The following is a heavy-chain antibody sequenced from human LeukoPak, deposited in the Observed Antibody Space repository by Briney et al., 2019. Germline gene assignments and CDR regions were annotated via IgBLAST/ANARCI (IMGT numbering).Heavy chain of an antibody. V-gene: IGHV4-30-2*01. CDR1: GGSISRGGYS. Sequence: SETLSLTCAVSGGSISRGGYSWSWIRQPPGKGLEWIGYIYHSGSTYYNPSLKSRVTISVDRFKNQFSLKLSAVTAADTAVYYCARTSMVRGVIRPWGQGTLVTVSS. D-gene: IGHD3-10*01. J-gene: IGHJ4*02. CDR3: ARTSMVRGVIRP. CDR2: IYHSGST.